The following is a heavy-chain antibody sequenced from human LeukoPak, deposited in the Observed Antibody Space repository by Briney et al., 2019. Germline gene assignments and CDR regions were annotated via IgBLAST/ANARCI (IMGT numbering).Heavy chain of an antibody. J-gene: IGHJ5*02. Sequence: SETLSLTCAVYGGSFSGYYWSWIRQPPGKGLEWIGEINHSGSTNYNPSLKSRVTISVDTSKNQFSLKLSSVTAADTAVYYCARGPYSSSWYAVNWFDPWGQGTLVTASS. CDR1: GGSFSGYY. V-gene: IGHV4-34*01. D-gene: IGHD6-13*01. CDR2: INHSGST. CDR3: ARGPYSSSWYAVNWFDP.